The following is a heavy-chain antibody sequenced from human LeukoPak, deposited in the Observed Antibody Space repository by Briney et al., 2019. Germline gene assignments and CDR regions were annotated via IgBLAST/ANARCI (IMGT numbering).Heavy chain of an antibody. J-gene: IGHJ6*03. Sequence: GGSLRLSCAASGFTFSSYSMNWVRQAPGKGLEWVSYISSSGSTIYYADSVKGRFTIPRDNAKNLLYLQMNSLRAEDTAVYYCARERCGGDCYSRRVFYYYYMDVWGKGTTVTISS. V-gene: IGHV3-48*04. CDR3: ARERCGGDCYSRRVFYYYYMDV. CDR2: ISSSGSTI. CDR1: GFTFSSYS. D-gene: IGHD2-21*02.